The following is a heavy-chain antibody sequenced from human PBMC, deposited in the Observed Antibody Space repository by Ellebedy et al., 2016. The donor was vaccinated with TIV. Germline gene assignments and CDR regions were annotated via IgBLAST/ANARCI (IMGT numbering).Heavy chain of an antibody. J-gene: IGHJ4*02. D-gene: IGHD3-10*01. Sequence: SETLSLXXTVSGGSISNYYWSWIRQPPGKGLEWIGDINHRGATKYISSLKSRVTISLDTSKRQFSLNITSVTAADTAFYYCARGSMVRWLAGWGQGTLVTVSS. CDR1: GGSISNYY. V-gene: IGHV4-34*01. CDR2: INHRGAT. CDR3: ARGSMVRWLAG.